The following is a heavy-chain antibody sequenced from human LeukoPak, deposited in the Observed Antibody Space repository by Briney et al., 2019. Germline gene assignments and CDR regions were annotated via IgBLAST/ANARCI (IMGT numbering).Heavy chain of an antibody. D-gene: IGHD1-1*01. CDR1: GYTFTGYY. Sequence: ASVKVSCKASGYTFTGYYMHWVRQAPGQGLEWMGWINPNSGGTNYAQKFQGRVTMTRDTSISTAYMELSRLRSDDTAVYYCARDQKQLERFRYYYYMDVWGKGTTVTVSS. CDR3: ARDQKQLERFRYYYYMDV. J-gene: IGHJ6*03. V-gene: IGHV1-2*02. CDR2: INPNSGGT.